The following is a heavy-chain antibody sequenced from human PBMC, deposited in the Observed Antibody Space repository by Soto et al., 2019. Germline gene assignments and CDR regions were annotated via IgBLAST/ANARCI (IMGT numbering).Heavy chain of an antibody. D-gene: IGHD6-19*01. CDR1: GFTFSDYY. CDR2: ISSSSSYT. V-gene: IGHV3-11*06. Sequence: ESGGGLVKPGGSLRLSCAASGFTFSDYYMSWIRQAPGKGLEWVSYISSSSSYTNYADSVKGRFTISRDNAKNSLYLQMNSLRAEDTAVYYCVRDRSRSSGWYGIHDAFDIWGQGTMVTVSS. J-gene: IGHJ3*02. CDR3: VRDRSRSSGWYGIHDAFDI.